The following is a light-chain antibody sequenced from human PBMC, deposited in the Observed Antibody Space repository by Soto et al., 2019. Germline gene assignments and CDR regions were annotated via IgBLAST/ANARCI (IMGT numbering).Light chain of an antibody. Sequence: QSVLTQPASVSGSPGQSITISCSGTSSDVGGYNLVSWYQQHPGKAPKVIISEGSQRPSGVSNRFSGSKSGITASLTISGLQAEDEADYYCCSYAGYSSFVFGSGTKVTVL. CDR1: SSDVGGYNL. CDR3: CSYAGYSSFV. V-gene: IGLV2-23*03. CDR2: EGS. J-gene: IGLJ1*01.